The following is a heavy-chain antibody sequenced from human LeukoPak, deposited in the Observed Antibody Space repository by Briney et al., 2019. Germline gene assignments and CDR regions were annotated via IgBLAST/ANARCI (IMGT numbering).Heavy chain of an antibody. CDR1: GFTFSSYS. Sequence: GGSLRLSCAASGFTFSSYSMNWVRQAPGKGLEWVSYISSNSSTIYYADSVKGRFTISRDNAKNSLYLQMNSLRAEDTAVYYCARAPNSWRLSYWGQGTLVTVSS. J-gene: IGHJ4*02. CDR2: ISSNSSTI. D-gene: IGHD4-23*01. CDR3: ARAPNSWRLSY. V-gene: IGHV3-48*04.